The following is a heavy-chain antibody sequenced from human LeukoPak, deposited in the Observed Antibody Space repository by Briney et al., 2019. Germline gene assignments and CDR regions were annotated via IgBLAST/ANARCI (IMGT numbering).Heavy chain of an antibody. V-gene: IGHV1-18*01. J-gene: IGHJ4*02. D-gene: IGHD4-17*01. CDR2: ITAYNGNT. Sequence: ASVKVSCKASGYTFTSYGISWVRQAPGQGLEWMGWITAYNGNTNYAQKFQGRVTMTTDTSTSAAYMELRSLRSDDTAVYFCARTPGGDYAFADYWGQGTLVTVSS. CDR3: ARTPGGDYAFADY. CDR1: GYTFTSYG.